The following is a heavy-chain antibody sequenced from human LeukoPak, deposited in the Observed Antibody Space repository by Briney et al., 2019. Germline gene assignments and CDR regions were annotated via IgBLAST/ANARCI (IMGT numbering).Heavy chain of an antibody. CDR1: GGSVTSTNW. D-gene: IGHD3-3*01. CDR2: VHLDGRA. V-gene: IGHV4-4*02. Sequence: SETLSLTCGVSGGSVTSTNWWTWVRQPPGKGLEWIGEVHLDGRANYNPSLKSRLTMSVDLSENHVSLKLTSVTAADTAVYYCAREGGFYRPLDYSGQGTLVTVSS. CDR3: AREGGFYRPLDY. J-gene: IGHJ4*02.